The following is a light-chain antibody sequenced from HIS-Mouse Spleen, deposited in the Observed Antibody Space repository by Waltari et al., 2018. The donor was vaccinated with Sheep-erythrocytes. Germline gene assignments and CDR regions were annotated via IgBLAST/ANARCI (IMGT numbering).Light chain of an antibody. V-gene: IGLV3-1*01. CDR3: QAWDSSTVV. CDR1: KLGDKY. Sequence: SYELTQPPSVSVSPGQTASITCSGDKLGDKYACWYQKKPGQSPVRVIYQDSNRPSGNPARFSGSNSGNTATLTISGTQAMDEADYYCQAWDSSTVVFGGGTKLTVL. CDR2: QDS. J-gene: IGLJ2*01.